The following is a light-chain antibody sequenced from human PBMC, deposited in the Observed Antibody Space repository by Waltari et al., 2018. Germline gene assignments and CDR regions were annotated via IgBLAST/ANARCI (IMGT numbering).Light chain of an antibody. V-gene: IGKV3-20*01. CDR3: QHYVSLPAT. J-gene: IGKJ1*01. Sequence: IVFTQSPDTHTLSPGQRATRSCRASQSVSRFLAWYQQKPGQAPRLLIYAASSRATGIPDRFSGSGSGTDFSLTISRLEPEDFAMYYCQHYVSLPATFGQGTKVEIK. CDR1: QSVSRF. CDR2: AAS.